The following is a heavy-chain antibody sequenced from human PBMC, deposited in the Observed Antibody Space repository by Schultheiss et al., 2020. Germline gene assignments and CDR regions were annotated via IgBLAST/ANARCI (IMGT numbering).Heavy chain of an antibody. J-gene: IGHJ4*02. CDR2: ISTSGSDV. CDR1: GFIFSSYS. CDR3: ARIGQGLDY. Sequence: GGSLRLSCAASGFIFSSYSMNWVRQAPGKGLEWVSSISTSGSDVYYADSVKGRFTISRDNAKNSLYLQLNSLRAEDTAVYYCARIGQGLDYWGQGTLVTVSS. D-gene: IGHD3-16*01. V-gene: IGHV3-21*01.